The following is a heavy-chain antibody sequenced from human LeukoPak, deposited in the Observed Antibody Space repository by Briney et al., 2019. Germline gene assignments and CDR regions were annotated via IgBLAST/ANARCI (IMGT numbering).Heavy chain of an antibody. J-gene: IGHJ5*02. D-gene: IGHD2-2*01. Sequence: GGSLRLSCAASGFTFSSYAMSWVRQAPGKGLEWVSAISGSGGSTYYADSAKGRFTISRDNSKNTLYLQMNSLRAEDTAVYYCAKDLCGQSTSCYSWGQGTLVTVSS. CDR3: AKDLCGQSTSCYS. V-gene: IGHV3-23*01. CDR2: ISGSGGST. CDR1: GFTFSSYA.